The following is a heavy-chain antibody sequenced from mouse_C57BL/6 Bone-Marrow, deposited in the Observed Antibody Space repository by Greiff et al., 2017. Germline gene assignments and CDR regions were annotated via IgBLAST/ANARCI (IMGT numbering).Heavy chain of an antibody. D-gene: IGHD1-1*01. Sequence: QVQLQQPGAELVKPGASVKMSCKASCYTFTSYWITWVKQRPGQGLEWIGDIYPGSGSTNYNEKFKSKATLTVDTSSSTAYMQLSSLTSADSAVYYYSRRRVYYGSFDYWGQGTTLTVSS. CDR2: IYPGSGST. V-gene: IGHV1-55*01. J-gene: IGHJ2*01. CDR3: SRRRVYYGSFDY. CDR1: CYTFTSYW.